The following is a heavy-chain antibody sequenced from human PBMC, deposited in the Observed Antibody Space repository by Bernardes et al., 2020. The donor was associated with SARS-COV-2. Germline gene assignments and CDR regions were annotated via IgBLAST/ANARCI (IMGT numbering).Heavy chain of an antibody. Sequence: TLSLTCTVSGGSISSYYWSWIRQPPGKGLEWIGYIYYSGSTNYNPSLKSRVTISVDTSKNQFSLKLSSVTAADTAVYYCARHSLGSSGSGFYYFDYWGQGTLVTVSS. V-gene: IGHV4-59*08. CDR1: GGSISSYY. CDR3: ARHSLGSSGSGFYYFDY. D-gene: IGHD1-26*01. J-gene: IGHJ4*02. CDR2: IYYSGST.